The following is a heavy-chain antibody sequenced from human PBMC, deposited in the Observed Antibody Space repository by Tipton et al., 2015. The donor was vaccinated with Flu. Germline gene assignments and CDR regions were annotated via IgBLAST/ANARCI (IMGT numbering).Heavy chain of an antibody. V-gene: IGHV4-38-2*01. CDR2: VSRTGST. CDR1: GDSISSDYY. D-gene: IGHD3-10*01. J-gene: IGHJ5*02. Sequence: TLSLTCAVSGDSISSDYYWGWIRQFPGKGLEWIGTVSRTGSTIYNPSLKSRVTISIDTSKNQFSLKMSSVTAADTAVYYCARTYGPLNWFDPWGQGTLVTVSS. CDR3: ARTYGPLNWFDP.